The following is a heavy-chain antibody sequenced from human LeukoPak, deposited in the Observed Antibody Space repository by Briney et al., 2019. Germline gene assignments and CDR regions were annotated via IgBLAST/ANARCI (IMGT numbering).Heavy chain of an antibody. Sequence: GGSLRLSCVASGFSFRNYGMHWVRQATGKGLEWVSFIWSDGNNKMYGDSVKGRFTISRDNAKNSLYLHMDSLRAEDTAVYYCARDASGSSIGLIDFWGQGTLVTVSS. J-gene: IGHJ4*02. CDR3: ARDASGSSIGLIDF. CDR1: GFSFRNYG. CDR2: IWSDGNNK. V-gene: IGHV3-33*01. D-gene: IGHD1-26*01.